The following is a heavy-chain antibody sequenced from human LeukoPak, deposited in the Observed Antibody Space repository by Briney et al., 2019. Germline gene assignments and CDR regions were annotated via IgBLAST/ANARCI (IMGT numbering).Heavy chain of an antibody. J-gene: IGHJ4*02. Sequence: GAPVKVSCKASGGTFSSYAISWVRQAPGQGLEWMGGIIPIFGTASYAQKFQGRVTITTDESTSTAYMELSSLRSEDTAVYYCASGSRTSRRLQPDYWGQGTLVTVSS. CDR2: IIPIFGTA. V-gene: IGHV1-69*05. CDR1: GGTFSSYA. CDR3: ASGSRTSRRLQPDY. D-gene: IGHD5-24*01.